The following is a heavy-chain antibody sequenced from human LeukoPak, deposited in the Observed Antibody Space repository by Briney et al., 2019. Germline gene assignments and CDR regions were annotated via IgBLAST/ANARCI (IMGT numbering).Heavy chain of an antibody. CDR1: GFTFSSYG. J-gene: IGHJ4*02. CDR3: AQLLLRGPTA. D-gene: IGHD2-15*01. V-gene: IGHV3-7*01. CDR2: INQVGTET. Sequence: LTGGSLRLSCAASGFTFSSYGMHWVRQAPGKGLEWVANINQVGTETFYVDSVKGRFTISRDNAKNSLYLQMSSLRAEDTAVYYCAQLLLRGPTAWGQGTLVTVSS.